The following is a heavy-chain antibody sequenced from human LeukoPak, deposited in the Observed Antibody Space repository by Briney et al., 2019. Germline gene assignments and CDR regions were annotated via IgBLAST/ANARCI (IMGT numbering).Heavy chain of an antibody. V-gene: IGHV4-31*03. Sequence: SETLSLTCTVSGGSISSGGYYWSWIRQHPGKGLEWIGYIYYSGSTYYNPSLRSRVTISVDTSKNQFSLKLSSVTAADTAVYYCARDLSTHPHFDYWGQGTLVTVSS. CDR2: IYYSGST. CDR1: GGSISSGGYY. J-gene: IGHJ4*02. CDR3: ARDLSTHPHFDY.